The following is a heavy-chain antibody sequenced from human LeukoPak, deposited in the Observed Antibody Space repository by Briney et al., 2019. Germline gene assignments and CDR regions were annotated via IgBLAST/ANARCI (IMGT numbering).Heavy chain of an antibody. CDR2: ISSSSSYI. CDR1: GFTFSSYS. CDR3: ARAPITGNNWFDP. V-gene: IGHV3-21*01. Sequence: GGSLRLSCAASGFTFSSYSMNWVRQAPGKGLEWVSSISSSSSYIYYADSVKGRFTISRDNAKNSLYLQMNSLRAEDTAVYYCARAPITGNNWFDPWGQGTLVTVSS. J-gene: IGHJ5*02.